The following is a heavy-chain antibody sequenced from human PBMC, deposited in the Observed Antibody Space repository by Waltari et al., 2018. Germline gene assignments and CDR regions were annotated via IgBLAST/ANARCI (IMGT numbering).Heavy chain of an antibody. CDR3: ARKGGRGYPYGPFYYDY. Sequence: EVQLVESGGGLVQPGGSLRLSCEASGFTFGDYWMHWVRQVPGKGLEWVSRINVDGGYISYTDSVKGRFTISRDNAKNTVFLQLSSVTVEDTGVYFCARKGGRGYPYGPFYYDYWGQ. CDR1: GFTFGDYW. CDR2: INVDGGYI. J-gene: IGHJ4*02. D-gene: IGHD5-18*01. V-gene: IGHV3-74*01.